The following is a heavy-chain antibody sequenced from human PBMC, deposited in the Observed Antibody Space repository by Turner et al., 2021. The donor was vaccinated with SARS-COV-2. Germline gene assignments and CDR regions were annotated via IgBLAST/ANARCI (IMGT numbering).Heavy chain of an antibody. CDR2: IKQDGSER. CDR3: ARVYSSSSGRNAFDI. J-gene: IGHJ3*02. CDR1: ALPFSSYW. D-gene: IGHD6-6*01. Sequence: EVQLVESGGGLVQPGGSLRLSCAASALPFSSYWMTWVRQAPGKGLEWVANIKQDGSERYYVDSVKGRFTISRDNAKNSLYLQMNSLRAEDTAVYYCARVYSSSSGRNAFDIWGQGTMVTVSS. V-gene: IGHV3-7*01.